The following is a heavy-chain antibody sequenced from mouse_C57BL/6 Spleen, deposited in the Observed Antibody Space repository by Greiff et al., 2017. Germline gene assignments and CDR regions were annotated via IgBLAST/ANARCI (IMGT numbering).Heavy chain of an antibody. V-gene: IGHV1-22*01. CDR2: INPNNGGT. Sequence: EVQLQESGPELVKPGASVKMSCKASGYTFTDYNMHWVKQSHGKSLEWIGYINPNNGGTSYNQKFKGKATLTVNKSSSTAYMELRSLTSEDSAVDYGAREGKTGTPWFAYWGQGTLVTVSA. CDR3: AREGKTGTPWFAY. CDR1: GYTFTDYN. J-gene: IGHJ3*01. D-gene: IGHD4-1*01.